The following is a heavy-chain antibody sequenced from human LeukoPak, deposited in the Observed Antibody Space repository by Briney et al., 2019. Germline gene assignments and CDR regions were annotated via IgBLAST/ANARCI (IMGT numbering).Heavy chain of an antibody. CDR1: GYTFTSYG. Sequence: GASVKVSCKASGYTFTSYGISWVRQAPGQGLEWMGWTSAYNGNTNYAQKLQGRVTMTTDTSTSTAYMELRSLRSDDTAVYYCARITMIVYYYYGMDVWGQGTTVTVSS. CDR3: ARITMIVYYYYGMDV. D-gene: IGHD3-22*01. V-gene: IGHV1-18*01. CDR2: TSAYNGNT. J-gene: IGHJ6*02.